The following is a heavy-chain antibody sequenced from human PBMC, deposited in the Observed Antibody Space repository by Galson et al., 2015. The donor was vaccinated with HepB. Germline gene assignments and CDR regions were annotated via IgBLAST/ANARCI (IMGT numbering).Heavy chain of an antibody. CDR3: AKAGVGAVAGTSYFDY. J-gene: IGHJ4*02. V-gene: IGHV3-30*18. CDR2: ISYDGSNK. CDR1: GFTFSSYG. D-gene: IGHD6-19*01. Sequence: SLRLSCAASGFTFSSYGMHWVRQAPGKGLEWVAVISYDGSNKYYADSVKGRFTISRDNSKNTLYLQMNSLRAEDTAVYYCAKAGVGAVAGTSYFDYWGQGTLDTVSS.